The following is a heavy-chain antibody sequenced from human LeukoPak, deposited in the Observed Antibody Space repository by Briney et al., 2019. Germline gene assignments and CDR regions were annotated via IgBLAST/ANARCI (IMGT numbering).Heavy chain of an antibody. CDR3: ARLHSLHYFDF. V-gene: IGHV5-51*01. CDR2: IYPGDSAT. J-gene: IGHJ4*02. CDR1: GYRLDTYW. Sequence: GESLKISCKGFGYRLDTYWIGWVRQTPGKGLEWMGIIYPGDSATRYSPSFQGQVTISADKSISTAYLQWSSLKASDTAMYYCARLHSLHYFDFWGQGTLVTVSS. D-gene: IGHD6-13*01.